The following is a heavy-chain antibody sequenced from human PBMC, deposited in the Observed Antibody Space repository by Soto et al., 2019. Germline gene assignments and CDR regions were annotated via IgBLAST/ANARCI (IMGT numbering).Heavy chain of an antibody. D-gene: IGHD4-17*01. CDR2: MNPNSGNT. CDR3: ARTLYGDNVDY. Sequence: QVQLVQSGAEVKKPGASVKVSCKASGYTFTSYDINWVRQATGQGLEWMGWMNPNSGNTGNTQNFQGTVAMTRNTSISTDYMELSSLRSEDTAVYYCARTLYGDNVDYWGQGTLVTVSS. CDR1: GYTFTSYD. J-gene: IGHJ4*02. V-gene: IGHV1-8*01.